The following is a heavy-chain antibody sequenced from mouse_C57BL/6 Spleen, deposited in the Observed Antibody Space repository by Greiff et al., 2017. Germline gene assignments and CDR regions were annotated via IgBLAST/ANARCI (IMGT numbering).Heavy chain of an antibody. CDR1: GYSFTGYY. D-gene: IGHD1-1*01. V-gene: IGHV1-42*01. Sequence: VHVKQSGPELVKPGASVKISCKASGYSFTGYYMNWVKQSPEKSLEWIGEITPSTGGTTYNQKFKAKATLTVDKSSSTAYMQLKSLTSEDSAVYYCARWHYDGSSSPFAYWRQGTLGTVSA. CDR3: ARWHYDGSSSPFAY. J-gene: IGHJ3*01. CDR2: ITPSTGGT.